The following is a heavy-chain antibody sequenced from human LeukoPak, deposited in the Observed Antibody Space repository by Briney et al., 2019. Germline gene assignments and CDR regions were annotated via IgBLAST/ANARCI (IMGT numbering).Heavy chain of an antibody. J-gene: IGHJ4*02. CDR1: GYTFTGYY. Sequence: ASVKVSCKASGYTFTGYYMHWVRQAPGKGLEWMGGFDPEDGETIYAQKFQGRVTMTEDTSTDTAYMELSSLRSEDTAVYYCATAVAGIIGYGYWGQGTLVTVSS. V-gene: IGHV1-24*01. CDR3: ATAVAGIIGYGY. CDR2: FDPEDGET. D-gene: IGHD6-19*01.